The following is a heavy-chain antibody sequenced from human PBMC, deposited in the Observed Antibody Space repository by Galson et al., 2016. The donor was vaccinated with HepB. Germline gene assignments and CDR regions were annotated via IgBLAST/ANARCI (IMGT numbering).Heavy chain of an antibody. Sequence: ETLSLTCTVSGDSISSHYWSWIRQPAGKGLEWIGRIYTSGSTHYNPSLKSRVTMSVDTSKNQFSLKLTSMTAADTAVYYCAREGCSGGSCYSGYNWFDPWGQGTLVTVSS. CDR1: GDSISSHY. CDR3: AREGCSGGSCYSGYNWFDP. CDR2: IYTSGST. D-gene: IGHD2-15*01. J-gene: IGHJ5*02. V-gene: IGHV4-4*07.